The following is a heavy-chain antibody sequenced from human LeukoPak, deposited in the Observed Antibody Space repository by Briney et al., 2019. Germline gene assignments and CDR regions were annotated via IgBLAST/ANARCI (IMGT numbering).Heavy chain of an antibody. J-gene: IGHJ6*03. Sequence: ASVKVSCKASGGTFSSYAISWVRQAPGQGLEWMGGIIPIFGTANYAQKFQGRVTITADESTSTAYMELSSLRSEDTAVYYCARTTVTYSYYYYYYMDVWGKGTTVTISS. CDR2: IIPIFGTA. D-gene: IGHD4-17*01. V-gene: IGHV1-69*01. CDR1: GGTFSSYA. CDR3: ARTTVTYSYYYYYYMDV.